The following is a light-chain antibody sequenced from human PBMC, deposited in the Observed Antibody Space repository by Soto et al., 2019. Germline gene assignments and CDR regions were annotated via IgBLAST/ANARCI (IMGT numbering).Light chain of an antibody. Sequence: EIVLTPSPGTLFLSPGERATLSCRASQSVSNNYLAWYQQKPGQAPRLLIYGASNRATGIPDRFSGSGSGTDFTLTISRLEPEDFAVYYCQQYGSSGTFGQGTKVDIK. CDR1: QSVSNNY. J-gene: IGKJ1*01. CDR3: QQYGSSGT. V-gene: IGKV3-20*01. CDR2: GAS.